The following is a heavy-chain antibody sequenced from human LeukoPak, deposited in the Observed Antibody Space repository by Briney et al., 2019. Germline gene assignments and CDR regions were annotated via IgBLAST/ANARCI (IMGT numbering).Heavy chain of an antibody. V-gene: IGHV3-7*01. CDR2: IKQDGSEK. D-gene: IGHD4-23*01. J-gene: IGHJ4*02. CDR3: ARGRPHGNDY. CDR1: GFIFRSYW. Sequence: GGSLRLSCAASGFIFRSYWMNWVRQAPGKGLEWVANIKQDGSEKYYVDSVKGRFSISRDNAKNTLYLQMNSLRVEDTAVYYCARGRPHGNDYWGQGTLVTVSS.